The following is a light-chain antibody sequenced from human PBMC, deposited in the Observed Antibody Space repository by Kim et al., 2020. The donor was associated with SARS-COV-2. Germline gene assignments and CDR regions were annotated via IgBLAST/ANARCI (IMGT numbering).Light chain of an antibody. CDR1: ALPKKY. Sequence: SYELTQPPSVSVFPGQTARITCSGDALPKKYAYWYQQRSGQAPVLVIYEDNQRPSGIPKRFSGSTSGAVATLTINGAQVEDETDYYCYSTDSSGNYGVFGGGTQLTVL. CDR3: YSTDSSGNYGV. V-gene: IGLV3-10*01. CDR2: EDN. J-gene: IGLJ3*02.